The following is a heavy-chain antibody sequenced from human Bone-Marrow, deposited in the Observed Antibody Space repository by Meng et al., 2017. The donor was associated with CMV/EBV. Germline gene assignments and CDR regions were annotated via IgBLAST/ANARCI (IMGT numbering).Heavy chain of an antibody. J-gene: IGHJ4*02. CDR1: GFTFSNAW. V-gene: IGHV3-15*01. CDR3: ATDTPPYWNLDY. CDR2: IKNKADGGTT. Sequence: GGSLKISCAASGFTFSNAWMSWVRQAPGKGLEWVGHIKNKADGGTTDYAAPVKGRFTISRDDSKTTLYLQMNSLRIEDTAVYYCATDTPPYWNLDYWGQGELVNVAS. D-gene: IGHD1-1*01.